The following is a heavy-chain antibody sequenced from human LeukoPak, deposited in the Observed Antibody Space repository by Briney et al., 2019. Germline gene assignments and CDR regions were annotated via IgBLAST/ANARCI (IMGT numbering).Heavy chain of an antibody. V-gene: IGHV3-48*03. D-gene: IGHD2-2*01. CDR1: GFTFSSYE. J-gene: IGHJ6*02. CDR3: ARDSRVEYYYYYGMDV. CDR2: ISSSGSTI. Sequence: GGSLRLSCAASGFTFSSYEMKWVRQAPGKGLEWVSYISSSGSTIYYADSVKGRFTISRDNAKNSLYLQMNSLRAEDTAVYYCARDSRVEYYYYYGMDVWGQGTTVTVSS.